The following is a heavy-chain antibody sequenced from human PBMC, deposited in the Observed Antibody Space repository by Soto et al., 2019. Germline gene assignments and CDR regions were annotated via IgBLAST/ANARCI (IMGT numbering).Heavy chain of an antibody. CDR2: IIPILGIA. D-gene: IGHD2-15*01. Sequence: ASVKVSCKASGGTFSSYTISWVRQAPGQGLEWMGRIIPILGIANYAQKFQGRVTITADKSTSTAYMELSSLRSEDTAVYYCARGYNSGYCSGGSCYSDWFDPWGQGTLVTVSS. V-gene: IGHV1-69*02. CDR3: ARGYNSGYCSGGSCYSDWFDP. CDR1: GGTFSSYT. J-gene: IGHJ5*02.